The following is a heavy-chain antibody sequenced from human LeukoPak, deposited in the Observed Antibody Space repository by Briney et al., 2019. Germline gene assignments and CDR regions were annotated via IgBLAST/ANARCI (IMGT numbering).Heavy chain of an antibody. CDR3: ARLREMYNWSDFDY. D-gene: IGHD1-1*01. CDR2: IDPGDSDT. J-gene: IGHJ4*02. V-gene: IGHV5-51*01. Sequence: GESLKISCKGSGYSFTNYWIGWVRQMPGKGLAWMGIIDPGDSDTRYSPSFQGQVTISADKSISTAYLQWSSLKASDTAMYYCARLREMYNWSDFDYWGQGTLVTVSS. CDR1: GYSFTNYW.